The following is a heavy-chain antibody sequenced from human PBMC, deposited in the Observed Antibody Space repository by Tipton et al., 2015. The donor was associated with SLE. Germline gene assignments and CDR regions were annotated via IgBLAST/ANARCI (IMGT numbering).Heavy chain of an antibody. D-gene: IGHD3-16*02. CDR1: GYSFTTYW. J-gene: IGHJ4*02. Sequence: VQLVQSGAEVTKPGDSLKISCKVSGYSFTTYWIAWVRQMPGKGLEWMGIIYPGDSDTRYSPSFQGQVTISADKSISTAYLQWSSLKASDTAMYYCARLSPYVWGSYRAGDYWGQGTLVTVSS. V-gene: IGHV5-51*03. CDR3: ARLSPYVWGSYRAGDY. CDR2: IYPGDSDT.